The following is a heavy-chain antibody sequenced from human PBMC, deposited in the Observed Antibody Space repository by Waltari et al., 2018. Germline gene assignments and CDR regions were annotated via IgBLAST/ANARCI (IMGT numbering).Heavy chain of an antibody. D-gene: IGHD2-8*01. CDR3: ARGVGSPGDY. CDR1: GYTFTTYW. J-gene: IGHJ4*02. CDR2: IDPSDSET. V-gene: IGHV5-10-1*03. Sequence: EVQLVQSGAEMKKPGESLRISCQGSGYTFTTYWINWVRQMPGKGLEWMGRIDPSDSETKYSPAFQGLVTISVDKSSSIAYLQWNNLQASDSAMYYCARGVGSPGDYWGQGTLVTFSS.